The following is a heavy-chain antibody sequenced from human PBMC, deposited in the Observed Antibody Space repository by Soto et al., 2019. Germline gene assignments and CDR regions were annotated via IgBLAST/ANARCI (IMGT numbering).Heavy chain of an antibody. CDR3: ARASHYDFWSGYYDY. J-gene: IGHJ4*02. CDR2: TYYRSKWYN. CDR1: GDSVSSNSAA. V-gene: IGHV6-1*01. Sequence: SQTLSLTCAISGDSVSSNSAAWNWIRQSPSRGLEWLGRTYYRSKWYNDYAVSVKSRITINPDTSKNKFSLQLNSVTPEDTAVYYCARASHYDFWSGYYDYWGQGPLVTVSS. D-gene: IGHD3-3*01.